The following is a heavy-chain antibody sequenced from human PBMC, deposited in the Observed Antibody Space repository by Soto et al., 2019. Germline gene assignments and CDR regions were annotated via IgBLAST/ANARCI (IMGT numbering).Heavy chain of an antibody. CDR3: AREVAADGTFRDDVFDI. CDR2: IIPIFTTT. J-gene: IGHJ3*02. V-gene: IGHV1-69*12. Sequence: QVHLVQSGAEVKKPGSSVKVSCKASGGTFSNHAINWVRQAPGQGLEWMGRIIPIFTTTNYAQKFQGRVTITADESTITAYVELSSLKHNDTAVYYCAREVAADGTFRDDVFDIWGQGTLVTVSS. D-gene: IGHD6-13*01. CDR1: GGTFSNHA.